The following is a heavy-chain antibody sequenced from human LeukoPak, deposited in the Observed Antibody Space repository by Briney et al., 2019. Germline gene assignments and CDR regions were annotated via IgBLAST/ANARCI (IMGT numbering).Heavy chain of an antibody. D-gene: IGHD6-13*01. Sequence: PSEPLSLTCTVSGGSISSYYWSWIRQPPGKGLEWIGYIYYSGSTNYNPSLKSRVTISVGTSKNQFSLKLSSVTAADTAVYYCARVSSSRYDYWGQGTLVTVSS. CDR3: ARVSSSRYDY. V-gene: IGHV4-59*01. J-gene: IGHJ4*02. CDR2: IYYSGST. CDR1: GGSISSYY.